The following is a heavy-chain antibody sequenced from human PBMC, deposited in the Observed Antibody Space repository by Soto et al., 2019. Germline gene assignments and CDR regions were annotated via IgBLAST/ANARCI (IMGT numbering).Heavy chain of an antibody. CDR2: ISGSGGST. D-gene: IGHD1-26*01. CDR3: AKDPVVVGAKSGFGPPLY. J-gene: IGHJ4*02. CDR1: GFTFSSYA. Sequence: PGGSLRLSCAASGFTFSSYAMSWVRQAPGKGLEWVSAISGSGGSTYYADSVKGRFTISRDNSKNTLYLQMNSLRAEDTAVYYCAKDPVVVGAKSGFGPPLYWGQGTLVTVSS. V-gene: IGHV3-23*01.